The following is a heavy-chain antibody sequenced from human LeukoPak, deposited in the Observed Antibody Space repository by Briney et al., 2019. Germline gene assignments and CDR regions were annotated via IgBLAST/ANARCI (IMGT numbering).Heavy chain of an antibody. V-gene: IGHV3-30*18. CDR3: AKVAATLFGFFDY. Sequence: GGSLELSFSAPGFPFNSYGMQRVRQAPGKGPEGGAVTSNDGSDKFYPDSGKGRFTISRDNSKNTLYLQMTSLRAEDPAVYYCAKVAATLFGFFDYWGQGTLVTVSS. CDR1: GFPFNSYG. CDR2: TSNDGSDK. J-gene: IGHJ4*02. D-gene: IGHD3-10*02.